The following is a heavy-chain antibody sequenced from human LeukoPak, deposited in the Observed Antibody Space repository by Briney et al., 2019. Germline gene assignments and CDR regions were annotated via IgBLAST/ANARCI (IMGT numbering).Heavy chain of an antibody. CDR3: AKYSSDFDWLTYYYYYVMDV. V-gene: IGHV3-33*06. Sequence: GGSLRLSCAASGFTFSSYGMHWVRQAPGKGLEWVAVIWYDGSNKYYADSVKGRFTISRDNSKNTLYLQMNSLRAEDTAVYYCAKYSSDFDWLTYYYYYVMDVWGQGTTVTVSS. CDR1: GFTFSSYG. D-gene: IGHD3-9*01. J-gene: IGHJ6*02. CDR2: IWYDGSNK.